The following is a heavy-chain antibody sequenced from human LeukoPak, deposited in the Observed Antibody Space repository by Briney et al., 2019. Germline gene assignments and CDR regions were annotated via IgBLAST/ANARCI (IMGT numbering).Heavy chain of an antibody. Sequence: GGSLTLSCAGSGFTVSTNYMNWVRQAPGKGLEWVSVIYSGGSTYYADSVKGRFTISRDNSKNTLYLQMNSLRAEDTAVYYCARDTAVDCWGQGTLVTVSS. CDR3: ARDTAVDC. V-gene: IGHV3-53*01. J-gene: IGHJ4*02. CDR2: IYSGGST. CDR1: GFTVSTNY. D-gene: IGHD5-18*01.